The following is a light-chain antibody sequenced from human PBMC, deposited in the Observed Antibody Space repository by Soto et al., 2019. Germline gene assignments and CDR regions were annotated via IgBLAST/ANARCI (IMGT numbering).Light chain of an antibody. Sequence: EIVLTQSPGTLSLSPGERARLSCRASQNVASSYLAWYQQKPGQAPRLLIYVSSIRGAGFPDRFSGSGSGIDFTLTISRLDPEDFAVYFCQPYGSSPRPFGQGKKVDIK. J-gene: IGKJ1*01. CDR2: VSS. CDR1: QNVASSY. CDR3: QPYGSSPRP. V-gene: IGKV3-20*01.